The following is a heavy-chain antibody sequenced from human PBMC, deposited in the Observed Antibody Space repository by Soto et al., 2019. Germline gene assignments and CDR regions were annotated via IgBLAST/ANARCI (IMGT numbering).Heavy chain of an antibody. CDR1: GFTFSNFW. D-gene: IGHD3-10*01. CDR3: AAGFTPDY. V-gene: IGHV3-7*01. CDR2: IKGDGSEK. Sequence: EVQVVESGGGLVQPGGSLKLSCAASGFTFSNFWMNWVRQAPGKGLEWVANIKGDGSEKDYVDSVKGRFTISRDNANNSLYLEIDSLRGEDTAVYYCAAGFTPDYWGPGTLVTVSS. J-gene: IGHJ4*02.